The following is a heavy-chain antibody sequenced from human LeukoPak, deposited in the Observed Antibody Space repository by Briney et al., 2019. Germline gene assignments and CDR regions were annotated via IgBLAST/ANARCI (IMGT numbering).Heavy chain of an antibody. CDR2: TYYSGST. Sequence: PSETLSLTCTVSGGSISSYYWSWIRQPPVKGLEWIGYTYYSGSTNYNPSLKSRVTISVDTSKNQFSLKLSSVTAADTAVYYCASLCSGWYEPRYWGQGTLVTVSS. CDR1: GGSISSYY. CDR3: ASLCSGWYEPRY. J-gene: IGHJ4*02. V-gene: IGHV4-59*08. D-gene: IGHD6-19*01.